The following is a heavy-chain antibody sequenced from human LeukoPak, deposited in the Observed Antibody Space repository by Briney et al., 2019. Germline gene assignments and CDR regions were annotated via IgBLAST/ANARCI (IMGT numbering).Heavy chain of an antibody. J-gene: IGHJ5*02. D-gene: IGHD3-3*01. CDR3: ARVLLRLGNNWFDP. CDR1: GGTFSSYV. Sequence: GSSVKVSCKASGGTFSSYVISWVRQAPGQGLEWMGRIIPIFGTTDSAQKFQGRVTITTDESTSTAYMELSSLRSEDTAVYYCARVLLRLGNNWFDPWGQGTLVIVSS. V-gene: IGHV1-69*05. CDR2: IIPIFGTT.